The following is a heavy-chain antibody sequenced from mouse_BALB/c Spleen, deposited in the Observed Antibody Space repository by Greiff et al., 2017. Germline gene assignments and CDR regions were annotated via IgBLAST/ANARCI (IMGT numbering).Heavy chain of an antibody. J-gene: IGHJ2*01. D-gene: IGHD1-1*01. CDR3: TRERTTVVAPFDY. V-gene: IGHV5-6-4*01. CDR2: ISSGGSYT. CDR1: GFTFSSYT. Sequence: DVKLVESGGGLVKPGGSLKLSCAASGFTFSSYTMSWVRQTPEKRLEWVATISSGGSYTYYPDSVKGRFTISRDNAKNTLYLQMSSLKSEDTAMCYCTRERTTVVAPFDYWGQGTTLTVSS.